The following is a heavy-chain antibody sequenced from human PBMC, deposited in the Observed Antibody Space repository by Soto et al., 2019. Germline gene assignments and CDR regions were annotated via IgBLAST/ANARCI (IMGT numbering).Heavy chain of an antibody. CDR1: GGSISSGGYS. V-gene: IGHV4-30-2*01. Sequence: QLQLQESGSGPVKPSQTLSLTCAVSGGSISSGGYSWSWIRQPPGKGLEWIGYIYHSGSTYYNPSLKSRVTISVDRAKNQFSLKLSSVTAADTAVYYCARDLERAAAGGMDVWGQGTTVTVSS. CDR2: IYHSGST. J-gene: IGHJ6*02. D-gene: IGHD6-13*01. CDR3: ARDLERAAAGGMDV.